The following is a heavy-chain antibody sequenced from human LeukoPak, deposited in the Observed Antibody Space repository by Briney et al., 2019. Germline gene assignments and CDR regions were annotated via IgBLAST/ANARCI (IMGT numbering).Heavy chain of an antibody. V-gene: IGHV1-69*05. Sequence: SVKVSCKASGGTFSSYAISWVRQAPGQGLEWMGGIIPIFGTANYAQKFQGRVTITTDESTSTAYMELSSLSSEDTAVYYCARAAITMIVVAHIPIPGAFDIWGQGTMVTVSS. J-gene: IGHJ3*02. CDR1: GGTFSSYA. CDR3: ARAAITMIVVAHIPIPGAFDI. CDR2: IIPIFGTA. D-gene: IGHD3-22*01.